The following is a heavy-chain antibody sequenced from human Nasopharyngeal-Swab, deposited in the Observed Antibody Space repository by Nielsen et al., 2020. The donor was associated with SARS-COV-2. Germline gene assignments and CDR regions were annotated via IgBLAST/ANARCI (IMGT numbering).Heavy chain of an antibody. V-gene: IGHV4-31*02. CDR2: IYYGGST. J-gene: IGHJ6*02. Sequence: WIRQPPGKGLEWIGYIYYGGSTYYNPSLKSRVTISVDTSKNQFSLKLSSVTAADTAVYYCARDRVVPAAMWAYYYYYGMDVWGQGTTVTVS. CDR3: ARDRVVPAAMWAYYYYYGMDV. D-gene: IGHD2-2*01.